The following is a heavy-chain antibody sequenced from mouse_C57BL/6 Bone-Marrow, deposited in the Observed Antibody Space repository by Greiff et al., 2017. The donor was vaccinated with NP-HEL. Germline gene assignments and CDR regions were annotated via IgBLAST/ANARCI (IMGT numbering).Heavy chain of an antibody. CDR2: IDPSDSET. D-gene: IGHD3-1*01. Sequence: VQLQQSGAELVRPGSSVKLSCKASGYTFTSYWMHWVKQRPIQGLEWIGNIDPSDSETHYNQKFKDKATLTVDKSSSTAYMQLSSLTSEDSAVYYCARSGSLGRWGQGTTLTVSS. J-gene: IGHJ2*01. CDR1: GYTFTSYW. CDR3: ARSGSLGR. V-gene: IGHV1-52*01.